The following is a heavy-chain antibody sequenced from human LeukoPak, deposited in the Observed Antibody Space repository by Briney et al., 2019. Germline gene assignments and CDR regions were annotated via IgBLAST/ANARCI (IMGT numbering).Heavy chain of an antibody. Sequence: ASVKVSCKASGYTFTGYYMHWVRQAPGQGLEWMGWITPNSGGTNYAQKFQGRVTMTRDTSISTAYMELSRLRSDDTAVYYCARDDPQDVLRYFDWSGGFDYWGQGTLVTVSS. D-gene: IGHD3-9*01. CDR3: ARDDPQDVLRYFDWSGGFDY. CDR2: ITPNSGGT. V-gene: IGHV1-2*02. CDR1: GYTFTGYY. J-gene: IGHJ4*02.